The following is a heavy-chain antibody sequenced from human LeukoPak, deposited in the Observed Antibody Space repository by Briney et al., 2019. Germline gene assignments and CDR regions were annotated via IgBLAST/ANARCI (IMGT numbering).Heavy chain of an antibody. V-gene: IGHV7-4-1*02. D-gene: IGHD3-3*01. CDR2: INTNTGNP. CDR1: GYTFTSYA. Sequence: ASVKVSCKASGYTFTSYAMNWVRQAPGQGLAWMGWINTNTGNPTYAQGFTGRFVFSLDTSVSTAYLQISSLRAEDTAVYYCARATDEFLEWSPFDYWGQGTLVTVSS. J-gene: IGHJ4*02. CDR3: ARATDEFLEWSPFDY.